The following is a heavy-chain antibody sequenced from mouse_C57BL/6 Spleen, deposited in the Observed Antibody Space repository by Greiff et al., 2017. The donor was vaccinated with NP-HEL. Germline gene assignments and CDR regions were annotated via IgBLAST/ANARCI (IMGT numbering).Heavy chain of an antibody. CDR2: INPNNGGT. CDR1: GYTFTDYY. V-gene: IGHV1-26*01. CDR3: ARGLGRFDY. Sequence: EVQLQQSGPELVKPGASVKISCKASGYTFTDYYMNWVKQSHGKSLEWIGDINPNNGGTSYNQKFKGKATLTVDKSSSTAYMELRSLTSEDSAVYYCARGLGRFDYWGQGTTLTVSS. J-gene: IGHJ2*01. D-gene: IGHD4-1*01.